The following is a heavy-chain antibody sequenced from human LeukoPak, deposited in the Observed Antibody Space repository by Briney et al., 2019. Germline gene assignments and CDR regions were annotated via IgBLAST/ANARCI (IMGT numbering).Heavy chain of an antibody. V-gene: IGHV4-34*01. CDR1: GGSFSGYY. CDR2: INHSGST. D-gene: IGHD2-8*01. Sequence: SETLSLTCAVYGGSFSGYYWSWIRQPPGKGLEWIGEINHSGSTNYNPSLKSRVTISVATSKNQFSLKLSSVTAADTAVYYCARGPRIVLMVYASAANWFDPWGQGTLVTVSS. J-gene: IGHJ5*02. CDR3: ARGPRIVLMVYASAANWFDP.